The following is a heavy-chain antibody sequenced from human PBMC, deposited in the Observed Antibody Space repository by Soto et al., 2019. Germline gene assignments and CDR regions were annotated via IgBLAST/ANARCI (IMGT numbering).Heavy chain of an antibody. Sequence: GGSLRLSCAASGFTFSSYSMNWVRQAPGKGLEWVSSISSSSSYIYYADSVKGRFTISRDNAKNSLYLQMNSLRAEDAAVYYCARVLKYCSGGSCYVGRAFDIWGQGTMVTVSS. J-gene: IGHJ3*02. CDR1: GFTFSSYS. CDR2: ISSSSSYI. CDR3: ARVLKYCSGGSCYVGRAFDI. V-gene: IGHV3-21*01. D-gene: IGHD2-15*01.